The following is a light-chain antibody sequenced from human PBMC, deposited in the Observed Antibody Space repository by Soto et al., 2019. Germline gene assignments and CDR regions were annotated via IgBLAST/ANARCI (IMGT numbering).Light chain of an antibody. Sequence: EIVLTQYPGSLSLSPGERATLSCRASQSVDNTFFAWYQKTTGQAPRLLMYAVTKRPTGLPDRFGGSGSGTDTPLTISRQAPECSAVYYCQQYRSSWTFGQGTRVEIK. CDR3: QQYRSSWT. CDR2: AVT. CDR1: QSVDNTF. J-gene: IGKJ1*01. V-gene: IGKV3-20*01.